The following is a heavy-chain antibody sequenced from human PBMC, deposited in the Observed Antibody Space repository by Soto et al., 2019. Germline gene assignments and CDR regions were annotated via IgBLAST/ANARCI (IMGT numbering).Heavy chain of an antibody. Sequence: PGGSLRLSCAASGFTFSSYSMNWVRQAPGKGLEWVSSISSSSSYIYYADSVKGRFTIPRDNAKNSLYLQMNSLRAEDTAVYYCARYIDGYSYYYYGMDVWGQGTTVTVS. J-gene: IGHJ6*02. CDR1: GFTFSSYS. CDR2: ISSSSSYI. D-gene: IGHD4-4*01. CDR3: ARYIDGYSYYYYGMDV. V-gene: IGHV3-21*01.